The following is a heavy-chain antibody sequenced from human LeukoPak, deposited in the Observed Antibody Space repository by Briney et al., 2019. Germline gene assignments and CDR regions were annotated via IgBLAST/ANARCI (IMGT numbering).Heavy chain of an antibody. CDR1: GYSFTSYW. D-gene: IGHD3-22*01. V-gene: IGHV5-51*01. CDR2: IYPGDSDT. Sequence: GESLKISCKGSGYSFTSYWIGWVRQMPGKGLEWMGIIYPGDSDTRYSPSFQGQVTISADKSISTAYLQWSSLKASDTAMYYCARTNYYDSSGYYKKDWYFDLWGRGTLVTVSS. J-gene: IGHJ2*01. CDR3: ARTNYYDSSGYYKKDWYFDL.